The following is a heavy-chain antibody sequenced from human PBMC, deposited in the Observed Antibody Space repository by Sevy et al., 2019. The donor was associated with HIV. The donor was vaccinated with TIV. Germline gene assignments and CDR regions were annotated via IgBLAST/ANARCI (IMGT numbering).Heavy chain of an antibody. V-gene: IGHV3-15*01. Sequence: GGSLRLSCAASGFTFSNAWMSWVRQAPGKGLEWVGRIKSKTDGGTTDYAAPMKGRFTISRDDSKNTLYLQMNSLKTEDTAVYYCTTAEEGSSWYLFDYWGQGTLVTVSS. CDR3: TTAEEGSSWYLFDY. CDR2: IKSKTDGGTT. CDR1: GFTFSNAW. J-gene: IGHJ4*02. D-gene: IGHD6-13*01.